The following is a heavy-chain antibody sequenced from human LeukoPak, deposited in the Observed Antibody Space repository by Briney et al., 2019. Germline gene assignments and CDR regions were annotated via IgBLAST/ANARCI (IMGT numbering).Heavy chain of an antibody. CDR3: TGHDYYDSSGYWPFDY. CDR1: GFTFSSYS. J-gene: IGHJ4*02. V-gene: IGHV3-15*01. Sequence: PGGSLRLSCAASGFTFSSYSMNWVRQAPGKGLEWVGRIKSKTDGGTTDYAAPVKGRFTISRDDSKNTLYLQMNSLKTEDTAVYYCTGHDYYDSSGYWPFDYWGQGTLVTVSS. CDR2: IKSKTDGGTT. D-gene: IGHD3-22*01.